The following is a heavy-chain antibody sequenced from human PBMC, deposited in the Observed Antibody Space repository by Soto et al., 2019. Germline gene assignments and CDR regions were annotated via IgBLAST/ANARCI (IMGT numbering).Heavy chain of an antibody. D-gene: IGHD2-15*01. V-gene: IGHV4-31*03. CDR3: ARESGCYDSSTRYGLDV. Sequence: TQSVICSVSVGSISSVGHYWTWSLQQPGKGMEWIGHIYYSGSTAYNPSLKSRVTISVDRSKNQFSLTLSSVTAADTAIYYCARESGCYDSSTRYGLDVWGQGTKVTDSS. J-gene: IGHJ6*02. CDR2: IYYSGST. CDR1: VGSISSVGHY.